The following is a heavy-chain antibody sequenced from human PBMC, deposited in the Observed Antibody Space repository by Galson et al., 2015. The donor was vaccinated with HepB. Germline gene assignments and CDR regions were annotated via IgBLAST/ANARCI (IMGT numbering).Heavy chain of an antibody. CDR1: GFTFSSYA. CDR2: ISGGGGST. CDR3: AKEGSGDYPPYYYYYGMDV. V-gene: IGHV3-23*01. D-gene: IGHD4-17*01. Sequence: SLRLSCAASGFTFSSYAMSRVRQAPGKGLEWVSAISGGGGSTYYADSVKGRFTISRDNSKNTLYLQMNSLRAEDTAVYYCAKEGSGDYPPYYYYYGMDVWGQGTTVTVSS. J-gene: IGHJ6*02.